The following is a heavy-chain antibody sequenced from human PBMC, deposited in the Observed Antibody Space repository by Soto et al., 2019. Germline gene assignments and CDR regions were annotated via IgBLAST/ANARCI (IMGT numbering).Heavy chain of an antibody. D-gene: IGHD4-17*01. V-gene: IGHV6-1*01. CDR2: TYYRSKWYN. Sequence: PSQTLSLTCAISGGSVSSNSAAWNWIRQSPSRGLEWLGRTYYRSKWYNDYAVSVKSRITINPDASKNQFSLQLNSVTPEDTAVYYCARGSLDYGDYVIYYWGQGTLVTVSS. CDR1: GGSVSSNSAA. J-gene: IGHJ4*02. CDR3: ARGSLDYGDYVIYY.